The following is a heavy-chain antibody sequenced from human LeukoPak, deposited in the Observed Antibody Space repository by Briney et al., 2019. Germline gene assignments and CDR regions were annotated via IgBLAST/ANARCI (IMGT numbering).Heavy chain of an antibody. CDR2: ISGSGGST. CDR1: GFTFSSYA. V-gene: IGHV3-23*01. CDR3: ARNKKGDRYTYGHDY. Sequence: GGSLRLSCAASGFTFSSYAMSWVRQAPGKGLEWVSAISGSGGSTYYADSVKGRFTISRDNSKNTLSLQMNSLRAEDTAVYYCARNKKGDRYTYGHDYWGQGTLVTVSS. J-gene: IGHJ4*02. D-gene: IGHD5-18*01.